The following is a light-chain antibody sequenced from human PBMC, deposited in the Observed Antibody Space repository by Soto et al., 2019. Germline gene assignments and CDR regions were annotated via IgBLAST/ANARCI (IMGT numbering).Light chain of an antibody. CDR2: KAS. J-gene: IGKJ1*01. V-gene: IGKV1-5*03. Sequence: DIQMTQSPSTLSASVGDRVTITCRASQSISSWLAWYQQKPGKAPTLLIYKASSLESGVPSRFSGSGSGTEFTLTISSLQHDDFATYYCQQYNSYSTFGQGTKVEIK. CDR3: QQYNSYST. CDR1: QSISSW.